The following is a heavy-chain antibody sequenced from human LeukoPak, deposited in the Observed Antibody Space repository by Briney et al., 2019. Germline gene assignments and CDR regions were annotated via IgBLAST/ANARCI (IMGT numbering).Heavy chain of an antibody. CDR2: ISAYNGNT. D-gene: IGHD2-2*01. Sequence: GASVKVSCKASGYTFTSYGISWVRRAPGQGLEWMGWISAYNGNTNYAQKLQGRVTMTTDTSTSTAYMELRSLRSDDTAVYYCARGPPDIVVVPAAMLWFDPWGQGTLVTVSS. V-gene: IGHV1-18*01. CDR3: ARGPPDIVVVPAAMLWFDP. CDR1: GYTFTSYG. J-gene: IGHJ5*02.